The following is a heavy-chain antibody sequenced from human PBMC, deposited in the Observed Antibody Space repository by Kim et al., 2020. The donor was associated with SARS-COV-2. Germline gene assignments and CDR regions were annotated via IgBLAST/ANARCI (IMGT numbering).Heavy chain of an antibody. CDR3: ATASRPLYCGGYCYPFDY. D-gene: IGHD2-21*02. CDR1: GYTLTELS. CDR2: FDPEDGET. V-gene: IGHV1-24*01. Sequence: ASVKVSCKVSGYTLTELSMHWVRQAPGKGLEWMGGFDPEDGETIYAQKFQGRVTMTEDTSTDTAYMELSSLRSEDTAVYYCATASRPLYCGGYCYPFDYWGQGTLVTVSS. J-gene: IGHJ4*02.